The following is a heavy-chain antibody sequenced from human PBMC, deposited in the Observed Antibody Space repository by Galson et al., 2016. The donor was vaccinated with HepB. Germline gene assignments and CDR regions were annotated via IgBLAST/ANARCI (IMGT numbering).Heavy chain of an antibody. D-gene: IGHD2-15*01. CDR3: VREDNLGHPALADF. CDR1: GFTFDNFA. CDR2: LSGSGGDT. V-gene: IGHV3-23*01. J-gene: IGHJ4*02. Sequence: SLRLSCAASGFTFDNFAMSWVRQAPGKGLEWVSALSGSGGDTYYADSVKGRFTISRDNAKDSLYLQMNSLRVEDTAVCICVREDNLGHPALADFWGQGTLVTVSS.